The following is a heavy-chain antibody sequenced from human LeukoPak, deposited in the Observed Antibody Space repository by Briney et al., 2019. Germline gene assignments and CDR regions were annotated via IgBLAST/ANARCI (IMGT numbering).Heavy chain of an antibody. CDR3: AKDQGTGVIGDY. CDR1: GFTFSSYG. J-gene: IGHJ4*02. V-gene: IGHV3-30*18. D-gene: IGHD7-27*01. Sequence: GRSLRLSCAASGFTFSSYGMHWVRQAPDEGLEWVAVISDDGTNKYYTDSVKGRFTISRDNSKNTLYLQMNSLRAEDTAVYYCAKDQGTGVIGDYWGQGTLVTVSS. CDR2: ISDDGTNK.